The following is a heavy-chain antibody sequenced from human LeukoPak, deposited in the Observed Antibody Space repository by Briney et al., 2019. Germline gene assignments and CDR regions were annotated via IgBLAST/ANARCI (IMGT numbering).Heavy chain of an antibody. CDR1: GFTFSSYG. CDR2: IRYDGSNK. Sequence: GGSLRLSCAASGFTFSSYGMHWVRQAPGKGLEWVAFIRYDGSNKYYADSVKGRFTISRDNSKNTLYLQMNSLRAEDTAVYYCAKHGFPFDILTGYYGQFDYWGQGTLVTVSS. D-gene: IGHD3-9*01. J-gene: IGHJ4*02. V-gene: IGHV3-30*02. CDR3: AKHGFPFDILTGYYGQFDY.